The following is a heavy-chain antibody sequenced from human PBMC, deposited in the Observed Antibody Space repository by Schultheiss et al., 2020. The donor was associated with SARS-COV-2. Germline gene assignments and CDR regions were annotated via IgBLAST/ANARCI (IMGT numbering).Heavy chain of an antibody. CDR2: ISSSGSTI. CDR3: AGTYYDFWSGQVY. CDR1: GFTFSSYE. Sequence: GSLRLSCAASGFTFSSYEMNWVRQAPGKGLEWVSYISSSGSTIYYADSVKGRFTISRDNAKNSLYLQMNSLRAEDTAVYYCAGTYYDFWSGQVYWGQGTLVTVSS. V-gene: IGHV3-48*03. D-gene: IGHD3-3*01. J-gene: IGHJ4*02.